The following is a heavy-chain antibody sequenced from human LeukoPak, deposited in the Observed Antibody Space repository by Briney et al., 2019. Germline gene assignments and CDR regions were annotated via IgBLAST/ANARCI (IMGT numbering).Heavy chain of an antibody. CDR3: AREVFWSGNNWFDP. V-gene: IGHV1-2*02. CDR1: GYTFTRYY. Sequence: GASVKVSCKASGYTFTRYYMHWVRQAPGQGLEWMGWINPNSGGTNYAQKFQGRVTMTRDTSISTAYMELSRLRSDDTAGYYCAREVFWSGNNWFDPWGQGTLVTVSS. D-gene: IGHD3-3*01. J-gene: IGHJ5*02. CDR2: INPNSGGT.